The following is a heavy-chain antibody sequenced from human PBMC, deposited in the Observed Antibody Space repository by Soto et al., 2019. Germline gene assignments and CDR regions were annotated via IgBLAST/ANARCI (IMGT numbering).Heavy chain of an antibody. D-gene: IGHD2-15*01. CDR3: VRSGTSSGRFSDY. J-gene: IGHJ4*02. Sequence: PGESLKISCKGSGYTFTSYWIGWVRQMPGEGLEWMGVTYPSDSDIRYSPSFQGKVTISADKSITTAYLQWSSLEAADTAMYYCVRSGTSSGRFSDYWGQGTLVTVSS. CDR1: GYTFTSYW. CDR2: TYPSDSDI. V-gene: IGHV5-51*01.